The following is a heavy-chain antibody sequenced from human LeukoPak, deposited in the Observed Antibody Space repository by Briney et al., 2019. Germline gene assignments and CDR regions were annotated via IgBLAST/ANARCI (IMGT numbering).Heavy chain of an antibody. CDR3: ARARPDYYGSGSYWRYNWFDP. V-gene: IGHV4-34*01. J-gene: IGHJ5*02. Sequence: SETLSLTCAVYGGSFSGYYWSWIRQPPGKGLEWIGEINHSGSTNYNPSLKSRVTISVDTSKNQFSLKLSSVTAADTAVYYCARARPDYYGSGSYWRYNWFDPWGQGTLVTVSS. CDR2: INHSGST. CDR1: GGSFSGYY. D-gene: IGHD3-10*01.